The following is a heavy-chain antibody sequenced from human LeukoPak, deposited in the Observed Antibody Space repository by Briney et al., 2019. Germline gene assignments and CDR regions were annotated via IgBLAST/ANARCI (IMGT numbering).Heavy chain of an antibody. CDR2: ISSSSSYI. CDR1: GFTFSSYS. J-gene: IGHJ4*02. V-gene: IGHV3-21*01. Sequence: PGGSLRLSCAASGFTFSSYSMNWVRQAPGKGLGWVSSISSSSSYIYYADSVKGRFTISRDNAKNSLYLQMNSLRAEDTAVYYCARGQASDFDYRGQGTLVTVSS. CDR3: ARGQASDFDY.